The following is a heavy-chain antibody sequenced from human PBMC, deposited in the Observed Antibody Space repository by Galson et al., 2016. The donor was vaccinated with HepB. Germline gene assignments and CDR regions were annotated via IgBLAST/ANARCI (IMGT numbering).Heavy chain of an antibody. Sequence: SVKVSCKASGYTFNTYGIGWVRQAPGQGFEWMGWISGTSGNTNYAQSLQGRVTMTRDISTNTAYLELRGLREDDTATYYCTRGSRCGAGTCYSPAFDYWGQGTLVTVSS. CDR3: TRGSRCGAGTCYSPAFDY. V-gene: IGHV1-18*01. CDR2: ISGTSGNT. J-gene: IGHJ4*02. D-gene: IGHD2-15*01. CDR1: GYTFNTYG.